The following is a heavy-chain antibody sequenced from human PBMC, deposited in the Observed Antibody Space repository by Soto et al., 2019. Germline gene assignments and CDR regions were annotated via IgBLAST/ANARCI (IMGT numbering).Heavy chain of an antibody. CDR3: ARLTGDIVLMVYAMFYFDY. CDR2: IYYSGST. J-gene: IGHJ4*02. V-gene: IGHV4-39*01. CDR1: GGSISSSSYY. D-gene: IGHD2-8*01. Sequence: SETLSLTCTVFGGSISSSSYYWGWIRQPPGKGLEWIGSIYYSGSTYYNPSLKSRVTISVDTSKNQFSLKLSSVTAADTAVYYCARLTGDIVLMVYAMFYFDYWGQGALVTVSS.